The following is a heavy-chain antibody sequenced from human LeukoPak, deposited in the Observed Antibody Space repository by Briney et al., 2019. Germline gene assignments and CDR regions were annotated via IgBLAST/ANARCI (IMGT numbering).Heavy chain of an antibody. D-gene: IGHD3-9*01. CDR3: AREASQRTYDILTGYFPSYYYMDV. V-gene: IGHV4-61*02. CDR2: IYTSGST. J-gene: IGHJ6*03. Sequence: PSETLSLTCTVSGGSISSGSYCWSWIRQPAGKGLEWIGRIYTSGSTNYNPSLKSRVTISVDTSKNQFSLKLSSVTAADTAVYYCAREASQRTYDILTGYFPSYYYMDVWGKGTTVTISS. CDR1: GGSISSGSYC.